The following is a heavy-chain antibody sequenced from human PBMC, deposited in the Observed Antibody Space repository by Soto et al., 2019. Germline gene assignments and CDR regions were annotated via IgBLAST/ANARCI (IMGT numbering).Heavy chain of an antibody. CDR3: AKVSSSWYAGFFDL. Sequence: EVQLLESGGGLVQPGGSLRLSCTASGFTFSSHAMTWVRQAPGKGLEWVSGLSDSGGSIYYADSVKGRFTISRDNSMNPLYLQMNTLRAEDTAIYYCAKVSSSWYAGFFDLWGQGTLVTVSS. CDR2: LSDSGGSI. D-gene: IGHD6-13*01. V-gene: IGHV3-23*01. CDR1: GFTFSSHA. J-gene: IGHJ4*02.